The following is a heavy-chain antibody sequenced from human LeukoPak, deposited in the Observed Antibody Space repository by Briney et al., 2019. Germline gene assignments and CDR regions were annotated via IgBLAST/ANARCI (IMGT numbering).Heavy chain of an antibody. CDR3: ARVGSSSSFGY. CDR1: GGSISSYY. D-gene: IGHD6-6*01. Sequence: SETLSLTCTVSGGSISSYYWSWIRQPPGKGLEWIGYIHYSGSTNYNPALKSRVTISVDTSKNQFSLKLSSVTAADTAVYYCARVGSSSSFGYWGQGTLVTVSS. CDR2: IHYSGST. J-gene: IGHJ4*02. V-gene: IGHV4-59*01.